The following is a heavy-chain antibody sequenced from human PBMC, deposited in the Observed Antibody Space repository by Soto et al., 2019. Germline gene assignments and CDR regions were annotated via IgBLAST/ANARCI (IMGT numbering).Heavy chain of an antibody. CDR3: ARGGGAYDSRALFGGKQYYFDY. CDR2: ISSSSSYT. D-gene: IGHD3-22*01. Sequence: QVQLVESGGGLVKPGGSLRLSCAASGFTFSDYYMSWIRQAPGKGLEWVSYISSSSSYTNYADSVKGRFTISRDNAKNSLYLQMDSLRAEDTAVYYCARGGGAYDSRALFGGKQYYFDYWGQGTLVTVSS. J-gene: IGHJ4*02. CDR1: GFTFSDYY. V-gene: IGHV3-11*05.